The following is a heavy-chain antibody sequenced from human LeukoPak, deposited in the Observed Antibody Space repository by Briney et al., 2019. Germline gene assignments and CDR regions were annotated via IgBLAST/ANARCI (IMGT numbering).Heavy chain of an antibody. Sequence: KPGGSLRLSCAASGFSFSTYSMIWVRQAPGKGLEWVSSVSGTSGYIYYADSVRGRFTISRDNAKNTVYLQMNSLRAEDTAVYYCGRWYSSGWDFDYWGQGTLVTVSS. D-gene: IGHD6-19*01. CDR2: VSGTSGYI. CDR3: GRWYSSGWDFDY. CDR1: GFSFSTYS. V-gene: IGHV3-21*06. J-gene: IGHJ4*02.